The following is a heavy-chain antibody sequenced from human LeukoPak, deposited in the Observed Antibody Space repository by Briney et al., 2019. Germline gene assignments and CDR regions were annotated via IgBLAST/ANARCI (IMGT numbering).Heavy chain of an antibody. CDR3: ADSSGYQGVFDI. Sequence: SVKVSCKASGGTFSSYAITWVRQAPGQGLEWMGGIIPIFGTANYAQKFQGRVTITADESTSTAYMELSSLRSEDTAVYYCADSSGYQGVFDIWGQGTMVTVSS. CDR2: IIPIFGTA. J-gene: IGHJ3*02. CDR1: GGTFSSYA. D-gene: IGHD3-22*01. V-gene: IGHV1-69*13.